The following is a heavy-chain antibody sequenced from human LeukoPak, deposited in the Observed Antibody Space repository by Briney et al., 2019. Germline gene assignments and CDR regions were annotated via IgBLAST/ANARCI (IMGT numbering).Heavy chain of an antibody. CDR1: GFTFSSYG. V-gene: IGHV3-33*01. CDR3: ARDQGSGWYGAQNWFDP. CDR2: IWYDGSNK. Sequence: GGPLRLSCAASGFTFSSYGMHWVRQAPGKGLEWVAVIWYDGSNKYYADSVKGRFTISRDNSKNTLYLQMNSLRAEDTAVYYCARDQGSGWYGAQNWFDPWGQGTLVTVSS. D-gene: IGHD6-19*01. J-gene: IGHJ5*02.